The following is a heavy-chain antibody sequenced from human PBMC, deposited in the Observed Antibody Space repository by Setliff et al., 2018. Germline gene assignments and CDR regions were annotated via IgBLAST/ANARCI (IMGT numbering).Heavy chain of an antibody. CDR3: ARDQFSSGWYGPPESYFDC. CDR1: GDSISGYF. D-gene: IGHD6-19*01. Sequence: PSETLFLTCIVSGDSISGYFWSWIRQAPGKGLEWIGYIQKRGSTTTKYNPSLGSRISMSIDTSKNQFSLQLSSVSDGDTAVYYCARDQFSSGWYGPPESYFDCWGQGIQVTVSS. V-gene: IGHV4-59*01. CDR2: IQKRGSTTT. J-gene: IGHJ4*02.